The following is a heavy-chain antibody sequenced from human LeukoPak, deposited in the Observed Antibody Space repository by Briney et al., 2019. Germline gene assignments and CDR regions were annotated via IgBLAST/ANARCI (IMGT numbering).Heavy chain of an antibody. J-gene: IGHJ6*03. CDR1: GGTFSSYA. D-gene: IGHD5-12*01. V-gene: IGHV1-69*13. Sequence: GASVKVSCKASGGTFSSYAISWVRQAPGQGLEWMGGIIPIFGTANYAQKFQGGVTITADESTSTAYMELSSLRSEDTAVYYCASGAALVATIYDYYYYMDVWGKGTTVTISS. CDR3: ASGAALVATIYDYYYYMDV. CDR2: IIPIFGTA.